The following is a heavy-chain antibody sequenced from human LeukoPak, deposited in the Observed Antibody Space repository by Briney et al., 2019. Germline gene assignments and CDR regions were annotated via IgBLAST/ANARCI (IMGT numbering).Heavy chain of an antibody. Sequence: AVQVSCKASGGTFSSSAISWVRQAPGPGLEWRGGIIPIFVRANYAQKFQGRVTITTEESTSTAYMELSSLRSEDTAVYYCARGVHTGMAIGWFEHWGQGTLVTVSS. CDR1: GGTFSSSA. J-gene: IGHJ5*02. V-gene: IGHV1-69*05. D-gene: IGHD5-18*01. CDR2: IIPIFVRA. CDR3: ARGVHTGMAIGWFEH.